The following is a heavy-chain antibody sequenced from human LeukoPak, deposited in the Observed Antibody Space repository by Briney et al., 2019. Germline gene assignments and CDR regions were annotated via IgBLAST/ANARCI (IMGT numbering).Heavy chain of an antibody. CDR3: ARAYCSSTSCYQVDY. J-gene: IGHJ4*02. V-gene: IGHV4-30-2*01. CDR2: IYHSGST. Sequence: SQTLSLTCTVSGGSISSGGYYWSWIRQPPGKGLEWIGYIYHSGSTYYNPSLKSRVTISVDRSKNQFSLKLSSVTAADTAVYYCARAYCSSTSCYQVDYWGQGTLVTVSS. D-gene: IGHD2-2*01. CDR1: GGSISSGGYY.